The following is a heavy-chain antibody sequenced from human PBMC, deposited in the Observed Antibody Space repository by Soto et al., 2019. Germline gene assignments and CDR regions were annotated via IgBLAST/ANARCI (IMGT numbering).Heavy chain of an antibody. Sequence: GASVKVSCKASGYTFTSYGISWVRQAPGQGLEWMGWISAYNGNANYAQKLQGRVTMTADTSTSTAYMELRSLRSEDTAVYYCARPKGSYSSGYYYFDYWGQGTLVTV. D-gene: IGHD6-19*01. V-gene: IGHV1-18*01. CDR2: ISAYNGNA. CDR1: GYTFTSYG. CDR3: ARPKGSYSSGYYYFDY. J-gene: IGHJ4*02.